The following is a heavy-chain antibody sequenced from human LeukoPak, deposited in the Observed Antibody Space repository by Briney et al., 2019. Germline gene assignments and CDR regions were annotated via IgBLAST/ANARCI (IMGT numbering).Heavy chain of an antibody. V-gene: IGHV4-34*01. Sequence: SETLSLTCAGYGGSFSGYYWSWIRQPPGKGLEWIGEISHSGNTNYNPSLKSRVAISVDTSIHQFSLKLSSVTAADTGVYYCARSPSYVYDLSYGIDVWGQGTTVTVSS. CDR1: GGSFSGYY. CDR2: ISHSGNT. J-gene: IGHJ6*02. CDR3: ARSPSYVYDLSYGIDV. D-gene: IGHD3-3*01.